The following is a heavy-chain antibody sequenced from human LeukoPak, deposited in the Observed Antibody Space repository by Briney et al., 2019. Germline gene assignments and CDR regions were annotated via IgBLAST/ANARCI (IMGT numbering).Heavy chain of an antibody. Sequence: SVKVSCKASGGTFSSYAISWVRQAPGQGLEWMGGIIPIFGTANYAQKFQGRVTITADESTSTAYMELSSLRSEDTAVYYCARDRGIAAAADYFDYWGQGTLVTVSS. D-gene: IGHD6-13*01. V-gene: IGHV1-69*13. J-gene: IGHJ4*02. CDR3: ARDRGIAAAADYFDY. CDR2: IIPIFGTA. CDR1: GGTFSSYA.